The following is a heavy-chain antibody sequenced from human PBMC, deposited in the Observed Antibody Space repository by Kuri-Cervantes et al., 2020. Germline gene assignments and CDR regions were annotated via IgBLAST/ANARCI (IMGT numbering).Heavy chain of an antibody. V-gene: IGHV3-9*01. D-gene: IGHD3-3*01. J-gene: IGHJ3*02. CDR3: AKDISDFWSGPSPYAFDI. CDR1: GFTFSSYG. CDR2: ISWNSGSI. Sequence: GGSLRLSCAASGFTFSSYGMHWVRQAPGKGLEWVSGISWNSGSIGYADSVKGRFTISRDNAKNSLYLQMNSLRAEDTTLYYCAKDISDFWSGPSPYAFDIWGQGTMVTVSS.